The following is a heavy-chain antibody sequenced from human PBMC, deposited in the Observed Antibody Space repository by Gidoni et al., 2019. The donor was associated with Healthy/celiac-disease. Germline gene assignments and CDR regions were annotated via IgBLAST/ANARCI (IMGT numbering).Heavy chain of an antibody. CDR1: GGTFSSYA. D-gene: IGHD2-15*01. J-gene: IGHJ4*02. CDR3: ARDRIFGVTWNGEFDY. Sequence: EVKKPGSSVKVSCKASGGTFSSYAISWVRQAPGQGLEWMGGIIPIFGTANYAQKFQGRVTITADKSTSTAYMELSSLRSEDTAVYYCARDRIFGVTWNGEFDYWGQGTLVTVSS. V-gene: IGHV1-69*06. CDR2: IIPIFGTA.